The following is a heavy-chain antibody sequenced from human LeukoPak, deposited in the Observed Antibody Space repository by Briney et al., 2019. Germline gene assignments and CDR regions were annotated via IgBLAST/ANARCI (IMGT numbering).Heavy chain of an antibody. CDR2: LIPVVGVT. CDR3: GRASGSTYDY. V-gene: IGHV1-69*02. J-gene: IGHJ4*02. Sequence: SVKVSCKASGGTFSTYSINWVRQAPGQGLEGMGRLIPVVGVTTYAQRFQDRLTISADKSTSTAYMELSSLRSEDTATYYCGRASGSTYDYWGQGTLVTVSS. CDR1: GGTFSTYS. D-gene: IGHD1-26*01.